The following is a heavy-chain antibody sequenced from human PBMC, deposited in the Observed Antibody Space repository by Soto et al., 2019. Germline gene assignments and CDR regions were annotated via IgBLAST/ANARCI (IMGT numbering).Heavy chain of an antibody. CDR2: IYYSGST. D-gene: IGHD6-13*01. J-gene: IGHJ4*02. CDR1: GGSISSSSYY. Sequence: SETLSLTCTVSGGSISSSSYYWGWIRQPPGKGLEWIGSIYYSGSTYYNPSLKSRVTISVDTSKNQFSLKLSSVTAADTAVYYCARDARYSSNGIPFDYWGQGTLVTVSS. V-gene: IGHV4-39*02. CDR3: ARDARYSSNGIPFDY.